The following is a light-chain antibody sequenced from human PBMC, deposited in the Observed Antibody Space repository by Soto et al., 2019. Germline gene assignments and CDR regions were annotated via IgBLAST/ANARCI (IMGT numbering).Light chain of an antibody. J-gene: IGKJ2*01. CDR1: QGISTY. CDR3: QKYTSAPYT. CDR2: VAS. Sequence: DIQMTQSPSSLSASVGDRVTITCRASQGISTYLAWYQQKPGKVPKLLIDVASTLQSGVPSRFSGSGSGTDFTLTISSLQPEDVATYYCQKYTSAPYTFGQGTKLEIK. V-gene: IGKV1-27*01.